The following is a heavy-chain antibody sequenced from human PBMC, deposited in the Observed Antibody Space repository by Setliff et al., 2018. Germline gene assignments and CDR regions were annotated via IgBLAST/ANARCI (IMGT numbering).Heavy chain of an antibody. CDR1: GDSISSSSYY. J-gene: IGHJ5*02. D-gene: IGHD3-10*01. V-gene: IGHV4-61*02. Sequence: PSETLSLTCTVSGDSISSSSYYWSWIRQPAGKGLEWIGRIYTSGSTNYNPSLKSRVTISVDTSKNQFSLKLSSVTAADTAVYYCARDVRYYYGSGSYYNDWFDPWGQGTLVTVSS. CDR2: IYTSGST. CDR3: ARDVRYYYGSGSYYNDWFDP.